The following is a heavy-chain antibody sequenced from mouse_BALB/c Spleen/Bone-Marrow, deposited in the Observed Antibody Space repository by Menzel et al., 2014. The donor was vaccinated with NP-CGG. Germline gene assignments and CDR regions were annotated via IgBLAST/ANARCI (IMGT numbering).Heavy chain of an antibody. CDR1: GYSFTSYW. CDR3: TRYYYAYDAWSAY. J-gene: IGHJ3*01. D-gene: IGHD1-2*01. Sequence: EVQGVESGTVLARPGASVKMSCKASGYSFTSYWMHWVKQRPGQGLEWIGAIYPGNSDTSYNQKFKGKAKLTAVTSASTAYMDLSSLTNEDSAVYYCTRYYYAYDAWSAYWGQGTLVTVSA. V-gene: IGHV1-5*01. CDR2: IYPGNSDT.